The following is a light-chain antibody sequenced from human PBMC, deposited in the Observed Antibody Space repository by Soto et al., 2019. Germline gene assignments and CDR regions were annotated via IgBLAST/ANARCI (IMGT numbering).Light chain of an antibody. CDR2: EVS. CDR1: SSDVGGYNY. J-gene: IGLJ2*01. V-gene: IGLV2-8*01. Sequence: QSALTQPPSASGSPGQSVTISCTGTSSDVGGYNYVSWYQQHPGKAPKLMIYEVSKRPSGAPDRFSGSKSGNTASLTVSGLQAEDEADYYCSSYADILVVFGGGTKLTVL. CDR3: SSYADILVV.